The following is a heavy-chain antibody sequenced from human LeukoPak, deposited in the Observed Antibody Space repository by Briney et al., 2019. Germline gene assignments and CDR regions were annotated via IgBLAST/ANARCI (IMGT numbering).Heavy chain of an antibody. J-gene: IGHJ3*02. CDR2: ISVYNGNT. Sequence: GASVKVSCKASGYTLTNYGISWVRQAPGQGLEWMGWISVYNGNTNYAQKLQGRVTMTTDTSTSTAYMELRSLRSDDTAVYYCARDTMVRGVIITLDAFDIWGQGTMVTVSS. CDR3: ARDTMVRGVIITLDAFDI. CDR1: GYTLTNYG. V-gene: IGHV1-18*01. D-gene: IGHD3-10*01.